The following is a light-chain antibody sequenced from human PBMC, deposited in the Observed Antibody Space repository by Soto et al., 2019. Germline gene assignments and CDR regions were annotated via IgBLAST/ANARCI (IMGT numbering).Light chain of an antibody. CDR1: SSDVGSYNL. V-gene: IGLV2-14*02. J-gene: IGLJ1*01. CDR2: EVS. CDR3: SSYTSSSTRV. Sequence: QSVLPQPASVSGSPGQSITISCTGTSSDVGSYNLVSWYQQHPGKAPKLMIYEVSNRPSGVSNRFSGSKSGNTASLTISGLQAEDEADYYCSSYTSSSTRVFGTGTKATVL.